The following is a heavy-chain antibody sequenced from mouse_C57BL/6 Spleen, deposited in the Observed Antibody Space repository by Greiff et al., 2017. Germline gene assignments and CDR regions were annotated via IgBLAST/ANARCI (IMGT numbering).Heavy chain of an antibody. Sequence: EVQLQQSGPELVKPGASVKISCKASGYTFTDYYMNWVKQSHGKSLEWIGDINPNNGGTSYNQKFKGKATLTVDKSSSTEYMGLRSLESEDSAVYYCARILRGWYFDVWGTGTTVTVSS. CDR2: INPNNGGT. J-gene: IGHJ1*03. CDR3: ARILRGWYFDV. V-gene: IGHV1-26*01. D-gene: IGHD3-1*01. CDR1: GYTFTDYY.